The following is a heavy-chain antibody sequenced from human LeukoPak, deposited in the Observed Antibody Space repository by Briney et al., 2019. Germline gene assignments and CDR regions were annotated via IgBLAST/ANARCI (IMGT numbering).Heavy chain of an antibody. CDR2: IYYSGST. CDR3: AREDARTDAFDI. Sequence: SETLSLTCTVSGGSISSGGYYWSWIRQHPGKGLEWIGYIYYSGSTYYNPSLKSRVTISVDTSKNQFSLKLSSVTAADTAVYYCAREDARTDAFDIWGQGTMVTVSS. J-gene: IGHJ3*02. CDR1: GGSISSGGYY. V-gene: IGHV4-31*03.